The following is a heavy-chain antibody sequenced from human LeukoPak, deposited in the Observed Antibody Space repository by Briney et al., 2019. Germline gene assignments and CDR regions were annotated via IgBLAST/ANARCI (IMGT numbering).Heavy chain of an antibody. CDR3: ARIRSAYYYDSSGYQVVP. D-gene: IGHD3-22*01. Sequence: SVKVSCKASGGTFSSYAISWVRQAPGQGLEWMGGIIPIFGTANYAQKFQGRVTITADESTSTAYMELSSLRSEDTAVYYCARIRSAYYYDSSGYQVVPWGQGTLVTVSS. V-gene: IGHV1-69*01. J-gene: IGHJ5*02. CDR1: GGTFSSYA. CDR2: IIPIFGTA.